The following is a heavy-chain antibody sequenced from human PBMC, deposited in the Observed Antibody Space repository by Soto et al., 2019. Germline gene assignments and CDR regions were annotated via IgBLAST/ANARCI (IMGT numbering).Heavy chain of an antibody. D-gene: IGHD2-2*01. V-gene: IGHV4-59*08. CDR2: VYYSGST. CDR1: GGSIRSYY. J-gene: IGHJ4*02. Sequence: SETLSLTCTVSGGSIRSYYWSWIRQPPGKGLEWIGYVYYSGSTNYNPSLKSRITLSVDTSKNQFSLKLSSVTAADTAVYYCARHDIVAAPPVFDYWGQGALVTVSS. CDR3: ARHDIVAAPPVFDY.